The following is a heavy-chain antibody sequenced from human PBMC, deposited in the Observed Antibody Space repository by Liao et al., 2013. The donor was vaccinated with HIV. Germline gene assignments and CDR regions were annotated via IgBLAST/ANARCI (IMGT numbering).Heavy chain of an antibody. V-gene: IGHV4-34*01. D-gene: IGHD1-26*01. Sequence: QVQLQQWGAGLLKPSETLSLTCAVYGGSFSGYYWSWIRQPPGKGLEWIGEINHSGSTNYNPSLKSRVTISVDTSKNQFSLKLSSVTAADTAVYYCARGRGRILWNGRSGSYPHYFDYWGQGTLVTVSS. CDR1: GGSFSGYY. CDR3: ARGRGRILWNGRSGSYPHYFDY. CDR2: INHSGST. J-gene: IGHJ4*02.